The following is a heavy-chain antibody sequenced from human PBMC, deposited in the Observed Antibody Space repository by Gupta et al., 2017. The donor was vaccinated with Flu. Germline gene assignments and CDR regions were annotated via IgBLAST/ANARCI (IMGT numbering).Heavy chain of an antibody. V-gene: IGHV3-7*04. J-gene: IGHJ4*02. D-gene: IGHD6-6*01. CDR2: IKQDGSEK. Sequence: RQPAGKGLEWVADIKQDGSEKHYVDSVKGRFSISRDNAKNSLYLQMNSLRAEDTALYYCARAPYGRSSTFFDQWGQGTQVTVSS. CDR3: ARAPYGRSSTFFDQ.